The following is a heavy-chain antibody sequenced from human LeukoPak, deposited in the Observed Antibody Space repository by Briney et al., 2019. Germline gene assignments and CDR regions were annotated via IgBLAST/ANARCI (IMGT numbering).Heavy chain of an antibody. CDR1: GFTFSSYS. CDR3: ARVAGGYSNPRGFDY. D-gene: IGHD4-11*01. CDR2: ISSSSSYI. V-gene: IGHV3-21*01. Sequence: GGSLRLSCAASGFTFSSYSMNWVRQAPGKGLEWVSSISSSSSYIYYADSVKGRFTNSRDNAKNSLYLQMNSLRAEDTAVYYCARVAGGYSNPRGFDYWGQGTLVTVSS. J-gene: IGHJ4*02.